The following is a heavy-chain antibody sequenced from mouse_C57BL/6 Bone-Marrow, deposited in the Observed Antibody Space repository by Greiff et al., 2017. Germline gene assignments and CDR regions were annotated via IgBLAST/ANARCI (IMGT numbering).Heavy chain of an antibody. CDR3: AATMVTTSY. CDR2: ITPSSGYT. D-gene: IGHD2-2*01. Sequence: QVQLQQSGAELAKPGASVTLSCKASGYTFTSYWMHWVKQRPGQGLEWIGYITPSSGYTKYNQKFKDKATLTADKSSSTAYMQLSSLTYEDSAVYYCAATMVTTSYWGQGTTLTVSS. V-gene: IGHV1-7*01. J-gene: IGHJ2*01. CDR1: GYTFTSYW.